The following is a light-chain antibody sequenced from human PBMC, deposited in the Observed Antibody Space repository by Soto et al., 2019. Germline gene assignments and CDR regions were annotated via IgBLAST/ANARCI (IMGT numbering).Light chain of an antibody. Sequence: DIQMTQSPSAMSASVGDRVTITCRANEGISNSLAWFQQKPGKVPKRLTYTASSLQSGVKSRFSGSGSGTEFTLTINNLQPEDFASYYCLQYNSYPYTFGQGTKLEIK. J-gene: IGKJ2*01. CDR3: LQYNSYPYT. V-gene: IGKV1-17*03. CDR2: TAS. CDR1: EGISNS.